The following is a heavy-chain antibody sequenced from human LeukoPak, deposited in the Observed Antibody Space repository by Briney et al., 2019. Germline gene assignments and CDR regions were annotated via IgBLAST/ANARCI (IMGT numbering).Heavy chain of an antibody. CDR2: IYYSGST. V-gene: IGHV4-59*01. J-gene: IGHJ3*02. CDR1: GGSISSYY. Sequence: SETLSLTCTVSGGSISSYYWSWIRQPPGKGLEWIGYIYYSGSTNYNPSLKSRVTISVDTSKNQFSLKLSSVTAADTAVYYCARAPTYYYDSSGPGPGAFDIWGQGTMVTVSS. D-gene: IGHD3-22*01. CDR3: ARAPTYYYDSSGPGPGAFDI.